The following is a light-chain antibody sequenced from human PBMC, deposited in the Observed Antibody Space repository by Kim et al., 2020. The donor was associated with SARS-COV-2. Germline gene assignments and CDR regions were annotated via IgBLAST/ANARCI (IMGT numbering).Light chain of an antibody. Sequence: DIQMTQYPSTLSASVGDTVSITCRASQYLATWVAWYQQKPGMAPKVLMYYASKLKSGVPSRFSGSGSGTEFTLTITSLQPDDFATYYCQQYKSDPYTFGQGTKLEI. CDR2: YAS. J-gene: IGKJ2*01. V-gene: IGKV1-5*01. CDR1: QYLATW. CDR3: QQYKSDPYT.